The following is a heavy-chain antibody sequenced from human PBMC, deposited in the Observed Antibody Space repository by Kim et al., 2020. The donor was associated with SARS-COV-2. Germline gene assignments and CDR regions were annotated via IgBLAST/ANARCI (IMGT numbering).Heavy chain of an antibody. J-gene: IGHJ4*02. D-gene: IGHD6-13*01. CDR2: IKQDGSEK. V-gene: IGHV3-7*03. CDR3: ARDGVLLTAAGFRSVYYFDY. Sequence: GGSLRLSCAASGFTFSSYWMSWVRQAPGKGLEWVANIKQDGSEKYYVDSVKGRFTISRDNAKNSLYLQMNSLRAEDTAVYYCARDGVLLTAAGFRSVYYFDYWGQGTLVTVSS. CDR1: GFTFSSYW.